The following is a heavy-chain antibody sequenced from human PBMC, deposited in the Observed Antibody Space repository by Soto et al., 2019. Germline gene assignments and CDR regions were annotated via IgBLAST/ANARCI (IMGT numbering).Heavy chain of an antibody. Sequence: QITLKESGPTLVQPTQPLTLTCTLSGFSLNDSGVGVGWMRQPPGKALEWLALVYWDDDKRYSPSLKNMLTINTDTSKNLVVLTMTDMDPDDTATYYCARRLQRNDYTYFDALHIGGQGTLVTVS. CDR3: ARRLQRNDYTYFDALHI. J-gene: IGHJ3*02. CDR2: VYWDDDK. V-gene: IGHV2-5*02. D-gene: IGHD4-4*01. CDR1: GFSLNDSGVG.